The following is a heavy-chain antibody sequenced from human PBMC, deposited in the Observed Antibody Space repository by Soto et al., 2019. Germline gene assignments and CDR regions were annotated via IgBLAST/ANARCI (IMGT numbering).Heavy chain of an antibody. CDR3: AHLVVAGLTYYFDY. CDR1: GFSLSTSAVG. D-gene: IGHD2-15*01. CDR2: IYWDDDK. V-gene: IGHV2-5*02. J-gene: IGHJ4*02. Sequence: QITLKESGPTLVKPTQTLTLTCTFSGFSLSTSAVGVGWIRQPPGKALEWLAFIYWDDDKRYSPSLKSSLTITKDTSKNPVVLAMTNMVPVDTATYYCAHLVVAGLTYYFDYWGQVTLVSVSS.